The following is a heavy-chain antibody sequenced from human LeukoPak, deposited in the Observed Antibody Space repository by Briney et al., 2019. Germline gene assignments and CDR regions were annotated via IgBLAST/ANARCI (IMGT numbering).Heavy chain of an antibody. CDR2: IYPGDSAT. CDR3: AGGITANYFDY. J-gene: IGHJ4*02. D-gene: IGHD6-13*01. Sequence: GESLKISCKGSGYSFTSYWIGWVRQMPGKGLEWMGIIYPGDSATRYSPSFQGQVTISVDRSIRTAYLQWSSLEASDTAMYYCAGGITANYFDYWGQGTLVTVSS. V-gene: IGHV5-51*01. CDR1: GYSFTSYW.